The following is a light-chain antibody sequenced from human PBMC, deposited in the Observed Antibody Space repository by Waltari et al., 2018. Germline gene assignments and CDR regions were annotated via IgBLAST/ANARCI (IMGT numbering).Light chain of an antibody. V-gene: IGKV3-11*01. CDR3: QQRNSWPRT. CDR1: QIITTY. J-gene: IGKJ1*01. Sequence: EIVLTQSPATLSLSPGERATLPCRASQIITTYLAWFQPTPGQAPRLLIYDAINRATGIPARFSGSGSGTDFTLTISSLEPEDFAVYYCQQRNSWPRTFGQGTKVEIK. CDR2: DAI.